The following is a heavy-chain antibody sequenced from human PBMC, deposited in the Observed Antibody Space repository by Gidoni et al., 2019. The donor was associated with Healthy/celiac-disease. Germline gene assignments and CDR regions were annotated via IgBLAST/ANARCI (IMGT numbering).Heavy chain of an antibody. CDR3: ARHGYSYGNFDY. J-gene: IGHJ4*02. V-gene: IGHV4-39*01. CDR2: IYYSGST. D-gene: IGHD5-18*01. CDR1: GGSISSSSYY. Sequence: QLQLQESGPGLVKPSETLSLNCTVSGGSISSSSYYWGWIRQPPGKGLEWIGSIYYSGSTYYNPSLKSRVTISVDTSKNQFSLKLSSVTAADTAVYYCARHGYSYGNFDYWGQGTLVTVSS.